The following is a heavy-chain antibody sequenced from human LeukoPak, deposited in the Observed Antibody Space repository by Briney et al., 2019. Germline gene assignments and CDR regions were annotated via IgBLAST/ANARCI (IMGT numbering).Heavy chain of an antibody. D-gene: IGHD1-26*01. Sequence: GGSLRLSCAASGFTFSTYAMSWVRQAPGKGLEWVSGISDSGGSAYYADSVKGRFTISRDNSKNTLYLQMNSLRAEDTAVYYCAKDSSGSYYQGPDYWGQGTLVTVSS. CDR2: ISDSGGSA. J-gene: IGHJ4*02. CDR1: GFTFSTYA. V-gene: IGHV3-23*01. CDR3: AKDSSGSYYQGPDY.